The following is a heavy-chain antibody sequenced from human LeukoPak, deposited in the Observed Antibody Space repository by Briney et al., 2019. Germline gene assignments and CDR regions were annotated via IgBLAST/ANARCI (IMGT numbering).Heavy chain of an antibody. CDR3: ARAYGGSYYYYGMDV. V-gene: IGHV4-59*01. CDR1: GGSFSGYS. Sequence: SETLSLTCAVYGGSFSGYSWSWIRQPPGKGLEWIGYIYYSGSTNYNPSLKSRVTISVDTSKNQFSLKLSSVTAADTAVYYCARAYGGSYYYYGMDVWGQGTTVTVSS. CDR2: IYYSGST. D-gene: IGHD3-10*01. J-gene: IGHJ6*02.